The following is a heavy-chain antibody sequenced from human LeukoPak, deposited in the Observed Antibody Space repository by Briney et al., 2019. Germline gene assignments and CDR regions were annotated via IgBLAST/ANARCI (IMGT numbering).Heavy chain of an antibody. Sequence: ASVKVSCKASGYSFTGYYIHWVRQAPGQGLEWRGRINPNSAGTNYAQKFQGRVTMTRDTSINTAYMELSRLRSDDTAVYYCAREYSYAHYFDYWGQGTLVTVSS. J-gene: IGHJ4*02. CDR3: AREYSYAHYFDY. CDR2: INPNSAGT. D-gene: IGHD5-18*01. V-gene: IGHV1-2*06. CDR1: GYSFTGYY.